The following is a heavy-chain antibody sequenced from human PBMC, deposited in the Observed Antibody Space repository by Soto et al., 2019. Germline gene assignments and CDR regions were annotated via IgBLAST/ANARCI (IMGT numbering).Heavy chain of an antibody. Sequence: EASVKVSCKASGYTFTSYGISWVRQAPGQGLEWMGWISAYNGNTNYAQKLQGRVTMTTDTSTSTAYMELRSLRSDDTAVYYCARDFGSGRRPIAFDYWGQGTLVTVSS. CDR1: GYTFTSYG. J-gene: IGHJ4*02. D-gene: IGHD2-15*01. CDR3: ARDFGSGRRPIAFDY. V-gene: IGHV1-18*01. CDR2: ISAYNGNT.